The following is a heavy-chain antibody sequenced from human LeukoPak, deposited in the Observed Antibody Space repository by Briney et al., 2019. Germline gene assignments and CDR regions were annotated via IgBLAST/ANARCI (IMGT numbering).Heavy chain of an antibody. CDR1: GYTFTSYG. D-gene: IGHD4-17*01. CDR3: ARAYGADSWFDP. J-gene: IGHJ5*02. CDR2: INPNSGGT. V-gene: IGHV1-2*02. Sequence: GASVTVSCKASGYTFTSYGISWVRQAPGQGLEWMGWINPNSGGTNYAQKFQGRVTMTRDTSISTAYMELSRLRSDDTAVYYCARAYGADSWFDPWGQGTLVTVSS.